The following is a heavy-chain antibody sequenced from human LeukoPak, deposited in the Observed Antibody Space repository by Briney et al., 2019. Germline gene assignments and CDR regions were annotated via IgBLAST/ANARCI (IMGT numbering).Heavy chain of an antibody. Sequence: GGSLRLSCAASGFIFSSYAIHWVRQTPGKGLESVAVISYDGNEKYYAGSVKGRFAISRDNSENTLYLQMNSLRAEDTAVYYCARDDCSGGSCHYYYYGMDVWGQGTTVTVSS. CDR3: ARDDCSGGSCHYYYYGMDV. CDR1: GFIFSSYA. D-gene: IGHD2-15*01. J-gene: IGHJ6*02. V-gene: IGHV3-30*09. CDR2: ISYDGNEK.